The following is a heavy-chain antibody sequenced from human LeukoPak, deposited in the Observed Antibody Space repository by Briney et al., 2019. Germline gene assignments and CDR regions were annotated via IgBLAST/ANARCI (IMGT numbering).Heavy chain of an antibody. Sequence: PSETLSLTCTVSGDSFSYFYWSWIRQPPGKGLEWIGYIYNSGSTNYNPSLKSRVTISVDTSKNQFSLKLRSVTAADTAVYYCASGTMVRGVIMADYYYMDVWGRGTTVTISS. D-gene: IGHD3-10*01. CDR2: IYNSGST. CDR3: ASGTMVRGVIMADYYYMDV. CDR1: GDSFSYFY. V-gene: IGHV4-59*12. J-gene: IGHJ6*03.